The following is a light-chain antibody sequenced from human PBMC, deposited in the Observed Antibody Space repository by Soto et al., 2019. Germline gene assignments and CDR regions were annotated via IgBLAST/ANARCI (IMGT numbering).Light chain of an antibody. Sequence: EIVLTQSPAILSVSPGERATLSCRASQSISRSLAWYQQKPGQAPRLLIYRASTRTTGIPARFSGSGSGTDFTLTISRLEPEDFAVYYCQQYGSSPRTFGQGTKVDI. J-gene: IGKJ1*01. CDR1: QSISRS. V-gene: IGKV3-20*01. CDR3: QQYGSSPRT. CDR2: RAS.